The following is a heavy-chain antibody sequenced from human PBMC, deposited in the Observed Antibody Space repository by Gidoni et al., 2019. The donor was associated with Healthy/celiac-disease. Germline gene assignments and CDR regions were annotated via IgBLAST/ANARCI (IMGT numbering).Heavy chain of an antibody. J-gene: IGHJ4*02. CDR2: ISWDGGST. CDR3: AKDRGYCSGGSCYELDY. V-gene: IGHV3-43D*03. CDR1: GFTFADYA. D-gene: IGHD2-15*01. Sequence: EVQLVESGGVVVQPGGSLRLSCAASGFTFADYAMHWVRQAPGKGLEWVSLISWDGGSTYYADSVKGRFTISRDNSKNSLYLQMNSLRAEDTALYYCAKDRGYCSGGSCYELDYWGQGTLVTVSS.